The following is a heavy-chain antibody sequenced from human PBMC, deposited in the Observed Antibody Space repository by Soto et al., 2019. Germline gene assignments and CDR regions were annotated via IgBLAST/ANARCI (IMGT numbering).Heavy chain of an antibody. CDR2: ISSSSSYT. CDR3: ARGRSAGSVVPAAICFDY. J-gene: IGHJ4*02. D-gene: IGHD2-2*01. Sequence: QVQLVESGGGLVKPGGSLRLSCAASGFTFSDYYMSWIRQAPGKGLEWVSYISSSSSYTNYADSVKGRFTISRDNAKNSLYLQMNSLRAEDTAVYYCARGRSAGSVVPAAICFDYWGQGTLVTVSS. V-gene: IGHV3-11*06. CDR1: GFTFSDYY.